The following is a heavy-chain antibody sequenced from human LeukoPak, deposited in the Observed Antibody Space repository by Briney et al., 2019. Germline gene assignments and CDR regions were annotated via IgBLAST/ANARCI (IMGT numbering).Heavy chain of an antibody. V-gene: IGHV3-48*01. CDR3: ARVVPGVTGGDY. Sequence: GGSLRLSCAASGFSFSNYYMIGVRQAPGKGLECISYITPSSDIIHYADSVKGRFAVSRDNAKNLLYLQMNSLRVEDTALYYCARVVPGVTGGDYWGRGTLVSVSS. J-gene: IGHJ4*02. CDR2: ITPSSDII. CDR1: GFSFSNYY. D-gene: IGHD3-3*01.